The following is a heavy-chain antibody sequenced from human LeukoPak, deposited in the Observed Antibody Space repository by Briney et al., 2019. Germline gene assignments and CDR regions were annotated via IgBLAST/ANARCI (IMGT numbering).Heavy chain of an antibody. J-gene: IGHJ6*03. CDR3: ARDSPADDYDILTMDV. CDR2: IYSSGST. V-gene: IGHV4-39*02. CDR1: GASISSGSNY. D-gene: IGHD3-9*01. Sequence: SETLSLTCSVSGASISSGSNYWGWIRQPPGKTLEWIGSIYSSGSTYYNPSLKSRVTISVDTSKNQFSLKLSSVTAADTAVYYCARDSPADDYDILTMDVWGKGTTVTVSS.